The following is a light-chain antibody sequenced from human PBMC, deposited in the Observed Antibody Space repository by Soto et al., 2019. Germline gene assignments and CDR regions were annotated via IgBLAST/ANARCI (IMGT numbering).Light chain of an antibody. CDR1: SSNIGGNT. Sequence: QSVLTQPPSASGTPGQRVTISCSGSSSNIGGNTVNWYQQLPGTAPKLLIYSNYQRPSGVPDRFSGSNSGTSASLAISGLQSEDEADYYCAAWDDNLNGPGYVFGTGTKVTVL. V-gene: IGLV1-44*01. CDR2: SNY. J-gene: IGLJ1*01. CDR3: AAWDDNLNGPGYV.